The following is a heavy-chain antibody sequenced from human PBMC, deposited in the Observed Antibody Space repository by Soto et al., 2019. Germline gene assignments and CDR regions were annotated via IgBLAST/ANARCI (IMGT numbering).Heavy chain of an antibody. D-gene: IGHD6-19*01. Sequence: SETLSLTCTVSGSSISGYYWTWIRQSPERGLEWIGYIHYSGSANYNPSLNSRLTMLVDRSKSQFSMKLASVTAADTAVYYCARGVGGSGLNWFDPWGQGTLVTVSS. CDR3: ARGVGGSGLNWFDP. CDR1: GSSISGYY. CDR2: IHYSGSA. V-gene: IGHV4-59*12. J-gene: IGHJ5*02.